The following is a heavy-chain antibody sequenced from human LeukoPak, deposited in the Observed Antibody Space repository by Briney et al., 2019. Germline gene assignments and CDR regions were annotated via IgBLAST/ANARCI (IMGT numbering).Heavy chain of an antibody. Sequence: SETLTLTCTVSGYSISSGYYWGWIRQPPGKGLEWIGYIYHTGSTYYNPSLKSRVTVSVDRSKIQFSLKLSSVTAADTAVYYCARLNKYDAFDIWGQGTMVTVSS. D-gene: IGHD2/OR15-2a*01. CDR2: IYHTGST. CDR3: ARLNKYDAFDI. CDR1: GYSISSGYY. J-gene: IGHJ3*02. V-gene: IGHV4-38-2*02.